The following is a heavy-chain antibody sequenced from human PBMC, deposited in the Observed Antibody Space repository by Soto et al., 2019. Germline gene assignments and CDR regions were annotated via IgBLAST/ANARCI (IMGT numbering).Heavy chain of an antibody. Sequence: QVPLVQSGAEVKKPGASVKVSCKASGYTFTSYGISWVRQAPGQGLEWMGWISAYNGNTNYAQKLQGRVTMTTDTSTSTAYMELRSLRSDDTAVYYCARVDSSSSTLRYYYYGMDVWGQGTTVTVSS. CDR3: ARVDSSSSTLRYYYYGMDV. V-gene: IGHV1-18*04. D-gene: IGHD6-6*01. CDR2: ISAYNGNT. CDR1: GYTFTSYG. J-gene: IGHJ6*02.